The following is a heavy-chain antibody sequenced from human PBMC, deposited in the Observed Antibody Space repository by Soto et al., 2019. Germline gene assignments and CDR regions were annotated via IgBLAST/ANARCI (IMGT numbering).Heavy chain of an antibody. Sequence: SETLSLTCAVYGGSFSGYYWSWIRQPPGKGLEWIGEINHSGSTNYNPSLKSRVTISVDTSKNQFSLKLSSVTAADTAVYYCARGKTYYYGSGRHYGMDVWGQAITVTVSS. CDR2: INHSGST. J-gene: IGHJ6*02. CDR1: GGSFSGYY. CDR3: ARGKTYYYGSGRHYGMDV. D-gene: IGHD3-10*01. V-gene: IGHV4-34*01.